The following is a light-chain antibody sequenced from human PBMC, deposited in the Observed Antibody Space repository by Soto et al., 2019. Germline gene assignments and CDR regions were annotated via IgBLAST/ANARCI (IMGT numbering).Light chain of an antibody. CDR1: SSGVGGYNY. CDR2: DVT. J-gene: IGLJ3*02. V-gene: IGLV2-14*01. Sequence: QSALTQPASVSGSPGQSITISCTGTSSGVGGYNYVSWYQQHPGKAPKLLIYDVTNRPSGVSYRFSGSKSGNTASLTISGLQAEDEADYYCSSYTSSITLVFGGGSKLTVL. CDR3: SSYTSSITLV.